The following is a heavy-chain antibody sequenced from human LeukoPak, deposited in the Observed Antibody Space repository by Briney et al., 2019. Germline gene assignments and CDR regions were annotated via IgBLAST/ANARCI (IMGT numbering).Heavy chain of an antibody. CDR1: GSTFSTYT. CDR2: ISSSSSI. CDR3: ARGGGDIPIDY. V-gene: IGHV3-69-1*01. D-gene: IGHD2-21*02. J-gene: IGHJ4*02. Sequence: GGSLRLSCSASGSTFSTYTMNWVRQAPGKGLEWVSSISSSSSIYFADSVKCRFTISRDNARNSLYLQMNSLRAEDTALYYCARGGGDIPIDYWGQGTLVTVSS.